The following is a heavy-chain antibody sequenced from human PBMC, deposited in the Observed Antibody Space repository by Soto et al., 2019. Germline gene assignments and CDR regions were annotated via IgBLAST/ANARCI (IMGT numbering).Heavy chain of an antibody. J-gene: IGHJ6*02. CDR3: ARALPAATNNGMDV. CDR1: GYTFTSYD. CDR2: MNPNSGNT. V-gene: IGHV1-8*01. D-gene: IGHD2-2*01. Sequence: ASVKVSCKASGYTFTSYDINWVRQATGQGLEWMGWMNPNSGNTGYAQKFQGRVTMTRNTSISTAYMELSSLRSEDTAVYYCARALPAATNNGMDVWGQGTTVTVSS.